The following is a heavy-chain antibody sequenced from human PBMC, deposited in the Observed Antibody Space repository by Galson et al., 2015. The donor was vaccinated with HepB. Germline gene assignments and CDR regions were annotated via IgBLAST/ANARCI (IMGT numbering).Heavy chain of an antibody. CDR2: ISWNSGSI. Sequence: SLRLSCAASGFTFDDYAMHWVRQAPGKGLEWVSGISWNSGSIGYADSVKGRFTISRDNAKNSLYLQMNSLRAEDTASYYCAKEELGRDAFDIWGQGTMVTVSS. J-gene: IGHJ3*02. CDR3: AKEELGRDAFDI. D-gene: IGHD3-16*01. CDR1: GFTFDDYA. V-gene: IGHV3-9*01.